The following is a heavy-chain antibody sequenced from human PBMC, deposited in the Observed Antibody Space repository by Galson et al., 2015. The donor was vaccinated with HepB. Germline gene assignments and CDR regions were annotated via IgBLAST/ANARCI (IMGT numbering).Heavy chain of an antibody. CDR3: ARDPQLLWFGEPNYFDY. CDR1: GFTFSSYA. Sequence: LRLSCAASGFTFSSYALHWVRQAPGKGLEWVAVISYDGSNKYYADSVKGRFTISRDNSKNTLYLQMNSLRADDTAVYYCARDPQLLWFGEPNYFDYWGQGTLVTVSS. D-gene: IGHD3-10*01. V-gene: IGHV3-30-3*01. J-gene: IGHJ4*02. CDR2: ISYDGSNK.